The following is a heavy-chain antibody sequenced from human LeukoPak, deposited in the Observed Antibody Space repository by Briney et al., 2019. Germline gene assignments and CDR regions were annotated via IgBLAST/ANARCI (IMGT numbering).Heavy chain of an antibody. V-gene: IGHV4-34*01. D-gene: IGHD2-8*01. CDR2: INDSGNT. CDR1: GGSSTGYY. CDR3: ARVSGYCSDGVCRFDY. J-gene: IGHJ4*02. Sequence: PSETLSLTCAVYGGSSTGYYWSWIRQPPGKGLEWIGEINDSGNTNYSPSLESRITISVDTSKNQFSLNLNSVTAADTAVYYCARVSGYCSDGVCRFDYWGQGALVTVSS.